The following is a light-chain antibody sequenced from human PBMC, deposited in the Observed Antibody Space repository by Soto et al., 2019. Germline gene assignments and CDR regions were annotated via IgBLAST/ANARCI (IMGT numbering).Light chain of an antibody. CDR2: DVS. CDR1: QSITTW. J-gene: IGKJ1*01. Sequence: DILMTQSPATLSVSVGESVTLSCRASQSITTWLAWYQQRPGKAPKLLIYDVSSRESGIPARFSGGGSGTDFTLTISSLQPEDFATYYCLQHNNLPWTFGQGTKVDIK. CDR3: LQHNNLPWT. V-gene: IGKV3-15*01.